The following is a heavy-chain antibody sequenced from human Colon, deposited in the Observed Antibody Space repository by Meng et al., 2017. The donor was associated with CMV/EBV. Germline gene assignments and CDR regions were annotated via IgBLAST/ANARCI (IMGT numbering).Heavy chain of an antibody. CDR1: GFTFNDFD. CDR3: VRDVGSWWFDP. V-gene: IGHV3-23*01. D-gene: IGHD1-26*01. J-gene: IGHJ5*02. Sequence: GESLKISCSASGFTFNDFDMTWVRQAPGKGLEWVSSISGSGVITYYSDAVKGRFTISRDNSRNTLHLQINSLRADDTAVYYCVRDVGSWWFDPWGQGTLVTVSS. CDR2: ISGSGVIT.